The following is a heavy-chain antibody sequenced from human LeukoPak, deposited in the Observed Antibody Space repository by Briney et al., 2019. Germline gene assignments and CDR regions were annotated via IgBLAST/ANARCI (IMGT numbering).Heavy chain of an antibody. Sequence: PGGSLRLSCAASGFTFSSYAMSWVRQAPGKGLEWVSAISGSGGSTYYADSVKGRFTISRDNSKNTLYLQMNSLRAEDTAVYYCAKERDCYIPRPYYFDYWGQGTLVTVSS. CDR1: GFTFSSYA. V-gene: IGHV3-23*01. J-gene: IGHJ4*02. CDR2: ISGSGGST. D-gene: IGHD5-24*01. CDR3: AKERDCYIPRPYYFDY.